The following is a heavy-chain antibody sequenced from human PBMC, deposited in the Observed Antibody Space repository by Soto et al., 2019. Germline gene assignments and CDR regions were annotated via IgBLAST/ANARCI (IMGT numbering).Heavy chain of an antibody. V-gene: IGHV1-18*01. CDR2: ISAYNGNT. Sequence: ASVKVSCKASGYTFTSYGISWVRQAPGQGLEWMGWISAYNGNTNYAQKLQGRVTMTTDTSTSTAYMELRSLRSDDTAVYYCASPWGVPAAPYRAYYYGMDVWGQGTTVTVSS. D-gene: IGHD2-2*01. CDR1: GYTFTSYG. CDR3: ASPWGVPAAPYRAYYYGMDV. J-gene: IGHJ6*02.